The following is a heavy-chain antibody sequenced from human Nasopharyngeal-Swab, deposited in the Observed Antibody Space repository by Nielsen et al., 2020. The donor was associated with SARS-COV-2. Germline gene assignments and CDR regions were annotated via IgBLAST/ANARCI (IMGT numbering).Heavy chain of an antibody. Sequence: SGPTLVKHTQTLTLTCTFSGFSLSTSGMCVSWIRQHPGKALEWLALIDWDDDKYYSTSLKTRLTISKDTSKNQVVLTMTNMDPVDTATYYCARMRFYDYVWGSYRYSNDPYYYGMDVWGQGTTVTVSS. CDR2: IDWDDDK. CDR1: GFSLSTSGMC. CDR3: ARMRFYDYVWGSYRYSNDPYYYGMDV. J-gene: IGHJ6*02. D-gene: IGHD3-16*02. V-gene: IGHV2-70*01.